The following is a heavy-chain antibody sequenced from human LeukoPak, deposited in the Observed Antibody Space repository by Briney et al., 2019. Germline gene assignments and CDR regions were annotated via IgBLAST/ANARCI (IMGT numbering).Heavy chain of an antibody. CDR1: GFPLNSKY. V-gene: IGHV3-66*01. CDR3: ARRGGYNLGGEVYYYYYYGMDV. D-gene: IGHD1-1*01. J-gene: IGHJ6*02. CDR2: ISNGGNT. Sequence: PGGAPRLPFSASGFPLNSKYLNWVRQAPGKGLEWVFVISNGGNTNYADSVKGRCTNSRDNSKNTLYHQMNSLRAEDTAVYFCARRGGYNLGGEVYYYYYYGMDVWGQGTTVTVSS.